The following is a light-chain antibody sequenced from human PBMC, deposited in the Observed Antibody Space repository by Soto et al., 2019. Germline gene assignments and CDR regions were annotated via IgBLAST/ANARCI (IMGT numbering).Light chain of an antibody. CDR2: KAS. Sequence: DIQMTQSPSTLSGSVGDRVTITCRASQTISSWLAWYQQKPGKAPKLLIYKASTLKSGVPSRFSGSGSGTEFTLTISSLQPDDFATYYCTHYNRYSDAFGQGIKVDIX. J-gene: IGKJ1*01. V-gene: IGKV1-5*03. CDR1: QTISSW. CDR3: THYNRYSDA.